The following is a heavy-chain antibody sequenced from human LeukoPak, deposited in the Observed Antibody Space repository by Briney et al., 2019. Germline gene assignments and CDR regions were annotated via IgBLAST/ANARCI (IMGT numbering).Heavy chain of an antibody. J-gene: IGHJ6*04. D-gene: IGHD3-10*02. Sequence: GGSLRLSCAASGFTFSSYEMNWVRQAPGKGLEWVSYISSSGSTIYYADSVKGRFTISRDNAKNSLYLQMNSLRAEDTAVYYCAEHGITMIGGVWGKGTTVTVSS. CDR2: ISSSGSTI. V-gene: IGHV3-48*03. CDR3: AEHGITMIGGV. CDR1: GFTFSSYE.